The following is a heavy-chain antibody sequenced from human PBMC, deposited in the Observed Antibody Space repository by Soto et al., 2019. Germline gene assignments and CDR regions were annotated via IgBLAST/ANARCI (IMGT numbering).Heavy chain of an antibody. CDR1: GFTFSNAW. V-gene: IGHV3-15*07. Sequence: EVQLVESGGGLVKPGGSLRLSCAASGFTFSNAWMNWVRQAPGKGLEWVGRIKSKTDGGTTDYAAPVKGRFTISRDDSKNTLYLQMNSLKTEDTAVYYCTPAGGEWELPSFDYWGQGTLVTVSS. CDR2: IKSKTDGGTT. CDR3: TPAGGEWELPSFDY. D-gene: IGHD1-26*01. J-gene: IGHJ4*02.